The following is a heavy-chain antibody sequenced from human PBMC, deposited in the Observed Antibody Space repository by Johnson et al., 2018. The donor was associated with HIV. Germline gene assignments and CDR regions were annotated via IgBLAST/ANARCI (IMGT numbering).Heavy chain of an antibody. V-gene: IGHV3-NL1*01. CDR2: IYSGGST. CDR3: AKQNRGAFDI. J-gene: IGHJ3*02. CDR1: GFTFSSYA. Sequence: QVQLVESGGGVVQPGKSLRLSCAASGFTFSSYAMHWVRQAPGKGLEWVSVIYSGGSTYYADSVKGRFTIARDNSKNTLYFQMNGLRAEDTAVYYCAKQNRGAFDIWGQGTMVTVSS.